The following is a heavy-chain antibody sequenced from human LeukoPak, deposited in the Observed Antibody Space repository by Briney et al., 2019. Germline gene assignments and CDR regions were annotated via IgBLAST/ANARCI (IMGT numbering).Heavy chain of an antibody. J-gene: IGHJ4*02. D-gene: IGHD3-22*01. CDR1: GGTFSSYA. CDR3: ARDARYYYDSSGYWVPFDY. CDR2: IIPIFGTA. Sequence: SVKVSCKASGGTFSSYAISWVRQAPGQGIEWMGGIIPIFGTANYAQKFQGRVTITADESTSTAYMELSSLRSEDTAVYYCARDARYYYDSSGYWVPFDYWGQGTLVTVSS. V-gene: IGHV1-69*13.